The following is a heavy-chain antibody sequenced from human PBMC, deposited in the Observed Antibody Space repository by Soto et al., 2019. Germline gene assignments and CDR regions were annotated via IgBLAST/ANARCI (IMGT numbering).Heavy chain of an antibody. CDR2: IGGRGFST. V-gene: IGHV3-23*01. CDR1: GFSFSSFA. J-gene: IGHJ5*02. CDR3: AKGAYADFLWCGA. Sequence: RLSMRRCCSASGFSFSSFAMTWGRQAPWNGLEWASAIGGRGFSTSYTDAVKGLFTIYRDNSKSRLFLHKNSLTEEDAGISYVAKGAYADFLWCGAWDPGTQVAVCS. D-gene: IGHD2-21*01.